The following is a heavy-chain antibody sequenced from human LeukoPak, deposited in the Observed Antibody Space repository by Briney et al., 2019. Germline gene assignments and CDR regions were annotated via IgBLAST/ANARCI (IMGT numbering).Heavy chain of an antibody. Sequence: GGSLRLSCAASGFTFSSYEMNWVRQAPGKGLEWVSYISSSGSTIYYADSVKGRFTISRENAKNSLYLQMNSLRAEDTAVYYCARVLTKADYWGQGTLVTVSS. CDR3: ARVLTKADY. D-gene: IGHD3-9*01. V-gene: IGHV3-48*03. CDR1: GFTFSSYE. J-gene: IGHJ4*02. CDR2: ISSSGSTI.